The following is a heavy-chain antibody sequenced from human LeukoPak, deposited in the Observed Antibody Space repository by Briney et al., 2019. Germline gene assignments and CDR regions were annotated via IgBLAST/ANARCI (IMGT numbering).Heavy chain of an antibody. CDR1: GYTLTELS. D-gene: IGHD3-10*01. V-gene: IGHV1-24*01. J-gene: IGHJ6*02. CDR3: ETRAITRRSYYYGMDG. Sequence: ASVRLSCTVSGYTLTELSMHWVRQAPGKGLEWMSGFSSENGDTIYAQTFKGRFTITKDKAKNSAYMQLSSLRSEDTAVYYCETRAITRRSYYYGMDGWGQGTTVTFSS. CDR2: FSSENGDT.